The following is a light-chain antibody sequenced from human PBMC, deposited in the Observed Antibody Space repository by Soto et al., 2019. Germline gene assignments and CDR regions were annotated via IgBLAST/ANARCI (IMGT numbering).Light chain of an antibody. CDR1: QSVSSY. CDR3: QQYSNWPPLYT. V-gene: IGKV3-15*01. J-gene: IGKJ2*01. CDR2: NAS. Sequence: EIVMTQSPATLSVSPGERATLSCGASQSVSSYLAWYQQKPGLPPRLLIYNASTRATGIPDRFSGSGSGTDFTLTISSLQSADFAVYYCQQYSNWPPLYTFGRGTKLEIK.